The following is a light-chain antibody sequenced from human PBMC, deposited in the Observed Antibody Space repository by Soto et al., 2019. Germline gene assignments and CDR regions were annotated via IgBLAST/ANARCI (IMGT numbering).Light chain of an antibody. V-gene: IGKV3-15*01. CDR2: GAS. J-gene: IGKJ3*01. Sequence: EIVMTQSPATLSVSPGERATLSCRASQSVSSNLAWYQQKPGQAPRLLIYGASTRATGIPARFSGSGSGTQFPLTISSLQSEDFAVYYCQQHNNWPTFGPGTKVDI. CDR3: QQHNNWPT. CDR1: QSVSSN.